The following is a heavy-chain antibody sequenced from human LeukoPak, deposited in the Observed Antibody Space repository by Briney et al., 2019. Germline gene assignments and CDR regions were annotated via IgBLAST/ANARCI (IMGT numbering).Heavy chain of an antibody. CDR1: GVSISSSSYY. CDR3: ARHTRPGYSGYENAFDI. V-gene: IGHV4-39*01. D-gene: IGHD5-12*01. CDR2: FYESENT. J-gene: IGHJ3*02. Sequence: SETLSLTCIVSGVSISSSSYYWASIRQAPGEGLEWIQNFYESENTRYNPSPKSRVTISGDTSKYQYSLKLTSATSAETAGYYCARHTRPGYSGYENAFDIWGQGTMVTVSS.